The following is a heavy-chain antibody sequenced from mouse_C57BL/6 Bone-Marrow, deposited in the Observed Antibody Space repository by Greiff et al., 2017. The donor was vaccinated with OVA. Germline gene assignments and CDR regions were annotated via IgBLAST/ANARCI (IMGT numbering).Heavy chain of an antibody. CDR3: ARAPHMVTTGDY. V-gene: IGHV5-4*03. CDR1: GFTFSSYA. J-gene: IGHJ2*01. D-gene: IGHD2-2*01. Sequence: EVKLVESGGGLVKPGGSLKLSCAASGFTFSSYAMSWVRQTPEKRLEWVATISDGGSYTYYPDNVKGRFTISRDNAKNNLYLQMSHLKSEDTAMYYCARAPHMVTTGDYWGQGTTLTVSS. CDR2: ISDGGSYT.